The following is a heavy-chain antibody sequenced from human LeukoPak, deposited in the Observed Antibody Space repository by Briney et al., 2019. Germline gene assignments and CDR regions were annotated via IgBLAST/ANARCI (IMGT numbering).Heavy chain of an antibody. CDR2: INPSGGST. Sequence: ASVKVSCKASGYTFTSYYMHWVRQAPGQGLGWMGIINPSGGSTSYAQKFQGRVTMTRDTSTSTVYMELSSLRSEDTAVYYCARASIVVPAAIFRLDYWGQGTLVTVSS. CDR1: GYTFTSYY. J-gene: IGHJ4*02. D-gene: IGHD2-2*01. CDR3: ARASIVVPAAIFRLDY. V-gene: IGHV1-46*01.